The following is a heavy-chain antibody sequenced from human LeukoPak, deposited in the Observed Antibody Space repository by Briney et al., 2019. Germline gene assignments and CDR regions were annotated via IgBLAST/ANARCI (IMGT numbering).Heavy chain of an antibody. V-gene: IGHV4-34*01. CDR1: GGSFSDYY. D-gene: IGHD3-10*01. CDR2: INHSGST. J-gene: IGHJ4*02. CDR3: ARQVQTNQYGSGPCDY. Sequence: SETLSLTCAVYGGSFSDYYWSWIRQPPGKGLEWIGEINHSGSTNYSPSLKSRVTMSVDTSKSQFSLKLSSVTAADTAVYYCARQVQTNQYGSGPCDYWGQGTLVTVSS.